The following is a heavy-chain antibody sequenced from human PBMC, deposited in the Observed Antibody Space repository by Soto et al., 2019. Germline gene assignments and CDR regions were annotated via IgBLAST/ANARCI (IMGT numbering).Heavy chain of an antibody. V-gene: IGHV4-30-2*01. D-gene: IGHD3-22*01. J-gene: IGHJ4*02. CDR3: AGSGYYPKYFDY. CDR2: IYHSGST. CDR1: GGSISSGDYS. Sequence: PSETLSLTCAVSGGSISSGDYSWSWIRQPPGKGLEWIGYIYHSGSTYYNPSLKSRVTISVDRSKNQFSLKLTSVTAADTAVYFCAGSGYYPKYFDYWGQGTLV.